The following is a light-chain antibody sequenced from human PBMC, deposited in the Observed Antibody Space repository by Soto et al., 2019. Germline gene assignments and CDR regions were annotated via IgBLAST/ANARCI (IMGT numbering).Light chain of an antibody. CDR1: SNDVGGYNY. Sequence: QSVLTQPPSASGSPGQSVTISCTGTSNDVGGYNYVSWYQQHPGKAPKLMIYEVNKRPSGVPDRFSGFKSGNTASLTVSGLQAEDEADYYCSSFAVSNSFVFGTGTKLTVL. J-gene: IGLJ1*01. CDR2: EVN. V-gene: IGLV2-8*01. CDR3: SSFAVSNSFV.